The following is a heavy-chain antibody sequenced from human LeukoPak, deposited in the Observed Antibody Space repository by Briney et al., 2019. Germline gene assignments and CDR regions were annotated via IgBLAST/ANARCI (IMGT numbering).Heavy chain of an antibody. Sequence: GGSLRLSCAASGFTFSSYSMNWVRQAPGKGLEWVANIKQDGSEKYYVDSVKGRFTISRDNAKNSLYLQMNSLRAEDTAVYYCARDGRVHVYWGQGTLVTVSS. V-gene: IGHV3-7*01. CDR3: ARDGRVHVY. CDR2: IKQDGSEK. D-gene: IGHD1-1*01. CDR1: GFTFSSYS. J-gene: IGHJ4*02.